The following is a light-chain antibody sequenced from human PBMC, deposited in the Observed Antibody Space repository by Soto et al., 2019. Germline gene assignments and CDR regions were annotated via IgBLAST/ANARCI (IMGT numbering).Light chain of an antibody. V-gene: IGKV1-39*01. CDR1: QSIDNY. CDR3: QQLNSYSSIT. CDR2: ATS. Sequence: DIQMTQSPSSLSASIGDRVTITCRAGQSIDNYLNWYQQKPGKAPNLLIYATSSLQSGVPSRFSGSGSGTEFTLTISSLQREDFATYYCQQLNSYSSITFGQGTRLEIK. J-gene: IGKJ5*01.